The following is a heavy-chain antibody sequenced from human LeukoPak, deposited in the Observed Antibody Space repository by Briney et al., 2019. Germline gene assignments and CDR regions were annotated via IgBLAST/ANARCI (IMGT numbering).Heavy chain of an antibody. V-gene: IGHV3-21*01. Sequence: GGSLRLSCAASGFTFSTYSVNWVRQAPGKGLEWVSSISSGSTYIYYADPVRGRFTISRDNAKHSLFLQMNSLRAEDTAVYYCARAGKGTLDYWGQGTLVTVSS. J-gene: IGHJ4*02. D-gene: IGHD3-10*01. CDR3: ARAGKGTLDY. CDR2: ISSGSTYI. CDR1: GFTFSTYS.